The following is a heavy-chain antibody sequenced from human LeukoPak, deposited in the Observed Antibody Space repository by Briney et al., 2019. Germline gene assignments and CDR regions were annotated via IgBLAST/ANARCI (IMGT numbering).Heavy chain of an antibody. D-gene: IGHD2-2*01. CDR1: GYTFTSYG. J-gene: IGHJ3*02. Sequence: ASVKVSCKASGYTFTSYGISWVRQAPGQGLEWMGWINPNSGGTNYAQKFQGRVTMTRDTSISTAYMELSRLRSDDTAVYYCASLDIVVVPAAPGAFDIWGQGTMVTVSS. CDR3: ASLDIVVVPAAPGAFDI. CDR2: INPNSGGT. V-gene: IGHV1-2*02.